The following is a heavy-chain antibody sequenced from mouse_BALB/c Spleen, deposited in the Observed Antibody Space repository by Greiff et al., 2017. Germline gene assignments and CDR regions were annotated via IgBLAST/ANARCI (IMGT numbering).Heavy chain of an antibody. V-gene: IGHV1-69*02. D-gene: IGHD1-2*01. CDR1: GYTFTSYW. CDR3: TSTATRYFDV. Sequence: VQLQESGAELVRPGASVKLSCKASGYTFTSYWINWVKQRPGQGLEWIGNIYPSDSYTNYNQKFKDKATLTVDKSSSTAYMQLSSPTSEDSAVYYCTSTATRYFDVWGAGTTVTVSS. J-gene: IGHJ1*01. CDR2: IYPSDSYT.